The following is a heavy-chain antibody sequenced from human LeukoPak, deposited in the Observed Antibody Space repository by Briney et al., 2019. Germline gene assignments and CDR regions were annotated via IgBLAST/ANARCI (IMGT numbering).Heavy chain of an antibody. J-gene: IGHJ4*02. CDR3: ARGLEANEYSSSSYYFDY. CDR2: MNPNSGNT. CDR1: GYTFTSYD. D-gene: IGHD6-6*01. Sequence: ASVKVSCKASGYTFTSYDINWVRQATGQGLEWMGWMNPNSGNTGYAQKFQGRVTITRNTSISTAYMELSSLRSEDTAVYYCARGLEANEYSSSSYYFDYWGQGTLVTVSS. V-gene: IGHV1-8*03.